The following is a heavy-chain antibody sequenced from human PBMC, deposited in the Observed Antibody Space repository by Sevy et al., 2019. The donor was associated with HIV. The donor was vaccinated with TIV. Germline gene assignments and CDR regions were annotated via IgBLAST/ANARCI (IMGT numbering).Heavy chain of an antibody. CDR2: IFGSGDTT. D-gene: IGHD5-18*01. Sequence: GGSLRLSCAATGFTFSDYVMNWVRQAPGKGLEWVSSIFGSGDTTYYADSAKGRFTISRDNSKNTLYLQMNSLRAQDTAAYHCAKESRVRGYQDGIDYWGKGTLVTASS. J-gene: IGHJ4*02. V-gene: IGHV3-23*01. CDR1: GFTFSDYV. CDR3: AKESRVRGYQDGIDY.